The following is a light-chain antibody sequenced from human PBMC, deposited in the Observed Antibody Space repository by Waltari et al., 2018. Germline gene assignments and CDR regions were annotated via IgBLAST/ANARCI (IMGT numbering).Light chain of an antibody. J-gene: IGLJ3*02. V-gene: IGLV1-51*01. CDR2: EDY. CDR3: GAWDSSLGVGV. CDR1: TPNIGHTY. Sequence: QSVLTQPPSVSAAPGQKVSISCSGSTPNIGHTYVSWYQQFPGTAPKLLIYEDYGRPSGIPDRFSGSKSGASATLDITGLQTGDEADYYCGAWDSSLGVGVLGGGTRVTVL.